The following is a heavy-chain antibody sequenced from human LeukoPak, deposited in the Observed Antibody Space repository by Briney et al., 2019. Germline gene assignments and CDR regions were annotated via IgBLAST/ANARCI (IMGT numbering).Heavy chain of an antibody. J-gene: IGHJ4*02. V-gene: IGHV4-34*01. CDR2: INHSGST. CDR3: ARGREYIWGSYRYPLPFDY. Sequence: SETLSLTCAVYGGSSSGYYWSWIRQPPGKGLEWIGEINHSGSTNYNPSLKSRVTISVDTSKNQFSLKLSSVTAADTAVYYCARGREYIWGSYRYPLPFDYWGQGTLVTVSS. D-gene: IGHD3-16*02. CDR1: GGSSSGYY.